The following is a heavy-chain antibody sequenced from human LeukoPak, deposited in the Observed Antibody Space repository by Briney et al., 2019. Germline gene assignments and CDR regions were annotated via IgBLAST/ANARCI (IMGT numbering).Heavy chain of an antibody. CDR1: GFSLGSNAMC. D-gene: IGHD6-6*01. CDR2: IYYSGST. Sequence: SGPALVKPTQTLTLTCTFSGFSLGSNAMCVGWIRQPPGKGLEWIGYIYYSGSTNYNPSLKSRVTISVDTSKKQVSLNLSSVTAADTAVYYCARVAARYVGMDVWGQGTTVTVSS. CDR3: ARVAARYVGMDV. V-gene: IGHV4-61*08. J-gene: IGHJ6*02.